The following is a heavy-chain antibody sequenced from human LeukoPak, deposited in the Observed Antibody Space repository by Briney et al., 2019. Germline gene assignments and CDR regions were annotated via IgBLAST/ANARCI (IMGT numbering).Heavy chain of an antibody. CDR1: GFTFSDYY. D-gene: IGHD6-13*01. Sequence: GGSLRLSCAASGFTFSDYYMSWIRQAPGKGLEWVSYISSSGSTIYYADSVKGRFTISRDNAKNSLYLQMNSLRAEDTAVYYCARGPKAAAGTVDYHYYYYMDVWGKGTTVTVSS. J-gene: IGHJ6*03. V-gene: IGHV3-11*04. CDR3: ARGPKAAAGTVDYHYYYYMDV. CDR2: ISSSGSTI.